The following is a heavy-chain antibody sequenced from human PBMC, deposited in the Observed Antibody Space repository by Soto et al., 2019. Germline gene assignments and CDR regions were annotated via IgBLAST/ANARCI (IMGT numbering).Heavy chain of an antibody. CDR2: IIPIFGTA. J-gene: IGHJ6*01. V-gene: IGHV1-69*01. D-gene: IGHD2-15*01. CDR1: GGTFSSYA. CDR3: GRVPPTCSGGSCYKGSQYYYYGMDV. Sequence: QVQLVQSGAEVKKPGSSVKVSCKASGGTFSSYAISWVRQAPGQGLEWMGGIIPIFGTAKYAQKFQGRVTLTADESTSTAYMELSSLRSEDTAVYYCGRVPPTCSGGSCYKGSQYYYYGMDVWGLGTTVTVSS.